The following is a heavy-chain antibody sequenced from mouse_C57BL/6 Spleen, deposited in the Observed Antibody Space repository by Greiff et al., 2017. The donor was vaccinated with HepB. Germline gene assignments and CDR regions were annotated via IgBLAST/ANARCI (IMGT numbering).Heavy chain of an antibody. CDR2: IYPSDSET. V-gene: IGHV1-61*01. CDR3: ARTPYDYAPFAY. J-gene: IGHJ3*01. D-gene: IGHD2-4*01. Sequence: VQLQQPGAELVRPGSSVKLSCKASGYTFTSYWMDWVKQRPGQGLEWIGNIYPSDSETHYNQKFKDKATLTVDKSSSTAYMQLSSLTSEDSAVYYCARTPYDYAPFAYWGQGTLVTVSA. CDR1: GYTFTSYW.